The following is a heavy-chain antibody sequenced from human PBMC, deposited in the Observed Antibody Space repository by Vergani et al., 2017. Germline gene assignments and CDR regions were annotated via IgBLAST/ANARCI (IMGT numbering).Heavy chain of an antibody. CDR2: MNPNRGNT. CDR3: ARGLYDFWSGTDYFDY. D-gene: IGHD3-3*01. Sequence: QVQLVQSGAEVKKPGASVTVSCTASGYTFTSYDINWVRQATGQGLEWMGWMNPNRGNTGYAQKVQGRVTMTRNTSISTAYMELSSLRSEDTAVYYCARGLYDFWSGTDYFDYWGQGTLVTVSS. CDR1: GYTFTSYD. V-gene: IGHV1-8*02. J-gene: IGHJ4*02.